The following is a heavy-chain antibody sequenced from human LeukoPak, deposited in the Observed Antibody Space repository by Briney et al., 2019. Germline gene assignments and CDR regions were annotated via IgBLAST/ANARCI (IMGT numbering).Heavy chain of an antibody. CDR2: IYPRDGST. D-gene: IGHD6-13*01. J-gene: IGHJ4*02. CDR3: ASSRNIAAAGTKLDY. V-gene: IGHV1-46*01. Sequence: ASVKVSCKASGYTFTSNYIHWVRQAPGQGLEWMGMIYPRDGSTSYAQKFQGRVTMTTDTSTSTAYMELRSLRSDDTAVYYCASSRNIAAAGTKLDYWGQGTLVTVSS. CDR1: GYTFTSNY.